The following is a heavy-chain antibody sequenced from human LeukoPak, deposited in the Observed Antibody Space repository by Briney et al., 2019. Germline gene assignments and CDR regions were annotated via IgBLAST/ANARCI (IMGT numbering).Heavy chain of an antibody. CDR1: GGSFSGYY. V-gene: IGHV4-34*01. J-gene: IGHJ4*02. CDR3: ARGGIAAAGLDY. CDR2: INHSGST. Sequence: SETLSLTCAVYGGSFSGYYWSWIRQPPGKGLEWIGEINHSGSTNYNPSLKSRVTISVDTSKNQFSLKLSSVTAADTAVYYCARGGIAAAGLDYWGQGTLVTVSS. D-gene: IGHD6-13*01.